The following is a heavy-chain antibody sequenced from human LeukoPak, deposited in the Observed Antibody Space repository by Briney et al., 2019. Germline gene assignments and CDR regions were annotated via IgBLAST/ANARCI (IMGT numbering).Heavy chain of an antibody. V-gene: IGHV5-51*01. Sequence: GESLKISCNGSGYSFTSYWIGWVRQMPGKCLEWMGIIYPGDSDTRYSPSFQGQVTISADKSISTAYLQWSSLRASDTAMYYCARRLTVRGKEYYFDYWGQGTLVTVSS. CDR3: ARRLTVRGKEYYFDY. CDR2: IYPGDSDT. J-gene: IGHJ4*02. D-gene: IGHD3-10*01. CDR1: GYSFTSYW.